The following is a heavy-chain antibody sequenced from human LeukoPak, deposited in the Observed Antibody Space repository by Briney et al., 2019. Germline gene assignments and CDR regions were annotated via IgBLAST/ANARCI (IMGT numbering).Heavy chain of an antibody. V-gene: IGHV3-48*01. CDR3: ARDLWGGYLVY. Sequence: GGSLRLSCAASGFTFSSYGMSWVRQAPGKGLEWVSYISSSSSTIYYADSVKGRFTISRDNAKNSLYLQMNSLRAEDTAVYYCARDLWGGYLVYWGQGTLVTVSS. CDR2: ISSSSSTI. J-gene: IGHJ4*02. D-gene: IGHD3-3*01. CDR1: GFTFSSYG.